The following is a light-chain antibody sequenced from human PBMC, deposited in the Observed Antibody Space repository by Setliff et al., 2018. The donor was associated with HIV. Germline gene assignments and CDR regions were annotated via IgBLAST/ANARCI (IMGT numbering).Light chain of an antibody. CDR2: DVT. V-gene: IGLV2-11*01. CDR3: CSYAGSYSFI. CDR1: SSDVGAYDY. Sequence: QSVLTQPRSVPGSPGQSVTFSCTGSSSDVGAYDYVSWYQQHPGTAPKLIIYDVTKRPSGVPDRFSGSKSGNTASLTISGLRAEDEADYHCCSYAGSYSFIFGSGTKVTVL. J-gene: IGLJ1*01.